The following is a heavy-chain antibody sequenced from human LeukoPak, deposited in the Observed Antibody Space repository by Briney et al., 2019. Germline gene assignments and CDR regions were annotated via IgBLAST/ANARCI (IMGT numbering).Heavy chain of an antibody. D-gene: IGHD2-8*01. V-gene: IGHV3-30*18. CDR3: AKGRAYRVYASSDS. J-gene: IGHJ4*02. CDR2: ISYDGSNK. CDR1: GFTFSSYG. Sequence: GGSLRLSCAASGFTFSSYGMHWVRQAPGKGLEWVAVISYDGSNKYYADSVKGRFTISRDNSKNTLYLQMNSLRGDDTAVYFCAKGRAYRVYASSDSWGQGTLVTVSS.